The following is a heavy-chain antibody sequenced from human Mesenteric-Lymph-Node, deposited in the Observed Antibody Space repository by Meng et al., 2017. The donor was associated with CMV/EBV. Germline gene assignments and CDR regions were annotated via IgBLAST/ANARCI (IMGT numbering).Heavy chain of an antibody. CDR2: IYSGGTNT. J-gene: IGHJ4*02. Sequence: GGSLRLSCAASGFIFSNYAMSWFRRAPGKGLDWVAVIYSGGTNTYYADSVKGRFTISRDNSKNTLYLQMNSLRVADTAVYYCARQREIRGYYFFDSWGQGTLVTVSS. V-gene: IGHV3-23*03. CDR3: ARQREIRGYYFFDS. CDR1: GFIFSNYA. D-gene: IGHD3-22*01.